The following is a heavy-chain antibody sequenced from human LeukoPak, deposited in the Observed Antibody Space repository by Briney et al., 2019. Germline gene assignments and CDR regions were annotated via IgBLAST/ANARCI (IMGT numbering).Heavy chain of an antibody. V-gene: IGHV3-66*01. CDR1: GFTVSSNY. J-gene: IGHJ6*02. D-gene: IGHD6-13*01. CDR2: IYSGGST. CDR3: ARGPGDQYSSSWYYYYGMDV. Sequence: GGSQRLSCAASGFTVSSNYMSWVRQAPGKGLEWVSVIYSGGSTYYADSVKGRFTISRDNSKNTLYLQMNSLRAEDTAVYYCARGPGDQYSSSWYYYYGMDVWGQGTTVTVSS.